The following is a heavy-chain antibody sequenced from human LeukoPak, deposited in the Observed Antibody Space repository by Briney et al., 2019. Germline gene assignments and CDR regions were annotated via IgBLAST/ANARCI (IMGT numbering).Heavy chain of an antibody. Sequence: ASVKVSCKASGYIFSDYYMHWVRQAPGQGLEWMGWINPNSGGTNYAQKFQGTVTMTRDTSISTAYMELSRLTSDNSAVYYCARDGGAGGVFDYWGQGTLVTVSS. CDR3: ARDGGAGGVFDY. CDR2: INPNSGGT. J-gene: IGHJ4*02. V-gene: IGHV1-2*02. D-gene: IGHD2-15*01. CDR1: GYIFSDYY.